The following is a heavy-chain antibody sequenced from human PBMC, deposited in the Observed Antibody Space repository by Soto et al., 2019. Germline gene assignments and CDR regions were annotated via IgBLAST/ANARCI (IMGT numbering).Heavy chain of an antibody. CDR1: GGTFSSYA. V-gene: IGHV1-69*13. J-gene: IGHJ6*02. CDR3: ARGSSSGGYYYYYGMDV. CDR2: IIPIFGTA. Sequence: ASVKVSCKASGGTFSSYAISWVRQAPGQGLEWMGGIIPIFGTANYAQKFQGRVTITADESTSTAYMELSSLRSEDTAVYYCARGSSSGGYYYYYGMDVWGQGTTVTVS. D-gene: IGHD6-6*01.